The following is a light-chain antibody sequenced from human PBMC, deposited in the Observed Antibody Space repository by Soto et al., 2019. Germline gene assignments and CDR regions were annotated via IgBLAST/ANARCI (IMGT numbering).Light chain of an antibody. CDR3: NSYTSKTTGV. J-gene: IGLJ1*01. Sequence: QSALTQPASVSGSPGQSITISCTGTSSDVGGYNHVSWYQQHPGNAPKLIIYEVSNRPSGVSNRFSGSKSGNKASLTISGLQAEDEADYYCNSYTSKTTGVFGTGTKLTVL. CDR1: SSDVGGYNH. V-gene: IGLV2-14*01. CDR2: EVS.